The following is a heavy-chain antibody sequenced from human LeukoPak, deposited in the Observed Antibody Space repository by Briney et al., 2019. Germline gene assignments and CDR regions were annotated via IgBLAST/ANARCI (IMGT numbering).Heavy chain of an antibody. CDR1: GFNFSNYG. V-gene: IGHV3-30*03. CDR3: ARRAGAYSHPYDY. CDR2: ISYDGNNK. Sequence: PGGSLRLSCAAFGFNFSNYGIHWVRQAPGKGLEWVAIISYDGNNKYYADSVKGRFTISRDNAKNSLYLQMNSLRAEDTAVYYCARRAGAYSHPYDYWGQGTLVTVSS. J-gene: IGHJ4*02. D-gene: IGHD4/OR15-4a*01.